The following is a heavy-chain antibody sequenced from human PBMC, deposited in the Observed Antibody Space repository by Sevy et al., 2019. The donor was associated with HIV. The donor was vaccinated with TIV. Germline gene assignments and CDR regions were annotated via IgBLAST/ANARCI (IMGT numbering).Heavy chain of an antibody. J-gene: IGHJ4*02. Sequence: GGSLRLSCAASGFTFSDYYMTWIRQAPGKGLEWISYISSRRSYTNYADSVKGRFTISRDNARNSLYLQMESLRAEDTAVYYCARAQQVTMLVVIGGLYFDFWGQGTLVTVSS. CDR1: GFTFSDYY. D-gene: IGHD3-22*01. CDR3: ARAQQVTMLVVIGGLYFDF. CDR2: ISSRRSYT. V-gene: IGHV3-11*06.